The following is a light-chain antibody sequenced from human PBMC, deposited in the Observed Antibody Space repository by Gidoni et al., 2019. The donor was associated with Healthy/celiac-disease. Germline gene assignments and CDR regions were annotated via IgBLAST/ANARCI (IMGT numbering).Light chain of an antibody. CDR1: SSDVGSYHL. CDR3: CSYAGSSTFVV. CDR2: EGS. Sequence: QSALTQPASASGSPGQSITISCTGTSSDVGSYHLFSWYQQHPGKAPKLMIYEGSKRPSGFSNRFSGSKSGNTASLTISGLQAEDEADYYCCSYAGSSTFVVFGGGTKLTVL. V-gene: IGLV2-23*03. J-gene: IGLJ2*01.